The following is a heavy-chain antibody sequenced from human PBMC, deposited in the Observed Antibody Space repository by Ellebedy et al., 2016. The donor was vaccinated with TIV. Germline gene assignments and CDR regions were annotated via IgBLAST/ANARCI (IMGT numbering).Heavy chain of an antibody. CDR3: VKDSEFGDYRYYYGMDV. V-gene: IGHV3-23*01. CDR2: ISGNGISA. J-gene: IGHJ6*02. Sequence: PGGSLRLSCAASGFTFSNYAMSRVRQSPGKGLEWVAGISGNGISAYYAGSVEGRFTFSRDNSQTSRYLQMNSLRAEDTAVYYCVKDSEFGDYRYYYGMDVWGQGTTVTVSS. D-gene: IGHD4-17*01. CDR1: GFTFSNYA.